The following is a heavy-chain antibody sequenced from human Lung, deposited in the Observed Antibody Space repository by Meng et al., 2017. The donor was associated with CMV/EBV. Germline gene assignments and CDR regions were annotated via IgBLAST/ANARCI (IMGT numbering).Heavy chain of an antibody. J-gene: IGHJ4*02. Sequence: SCTASGFIFSSFAMSWVRQAPGKGLEWVSAVTGSGDSTYHADSVEGRFTISRDNSKNTLYLQMNSLRAEDTAVYYCAKDSPKYSNGWPRGNYFDYXGQGXLVTVSS. D-gene: IGHD6-19*01. CDR2: VTGSGDST. V-gene: IGHV3-23*01. CDR3: AKDSPKYSNGWPRGNYFDY. CDR1: GFIFSSFA.